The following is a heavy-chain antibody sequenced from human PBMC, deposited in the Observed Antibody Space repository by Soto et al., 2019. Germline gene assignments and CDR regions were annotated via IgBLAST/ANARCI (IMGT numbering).Heavy chain of an antibody. V-gene: IGHV3-53*01. CDR1: GFTVGRYD. D-gene: IGHD5-12*01. J-gene: IGHJ4*02. CDR3: VRVLYDSGVVDF. Sequence: QLVESGGGLFQAGGSTRLSCLVSGFTVGRYDMAWVRQAPGKGLEWASIIQSGGATYYPDSAHGRFTIFRDNPKNTVYLQMNSLRVEDTGVYSCVRVLYDSGVVDFWGQGSLITVS. CDR2: IQSGGAT.